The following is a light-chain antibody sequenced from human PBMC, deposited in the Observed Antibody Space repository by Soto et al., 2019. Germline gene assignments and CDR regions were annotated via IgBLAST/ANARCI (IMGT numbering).Light chain of an antibody. Sequence: QAVLTQSSSASASLGSSVKLTCTLSSGHSTYIIAWHQQQPGKAPRYLMKLKGSGSYNKGSGVPDRFSGSSSGADRYLTISNLHFEDEADYYCETWDSTTGVFGGGTKLTVL. V-gene: IGLV4-60*02. CDR3: ETWDSTTGV. J-gene: IGLJ3*02. CDR2: LKGSGSY. CDR1: SGHSTYI.